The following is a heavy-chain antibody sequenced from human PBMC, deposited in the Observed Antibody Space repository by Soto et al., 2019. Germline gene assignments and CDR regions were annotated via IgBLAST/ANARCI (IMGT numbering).Heavy chain of an antibody. J-gene: IGHJ6*02. D-gene: IGHD6-6*01. Sequence: KTSETLSLTCTVSGDSVSSGGNYWSWIRQPPGEGLEWIAYIHYSGSVNYNPSLKSRVTISVDTSKNQFSLKLSSVTAADTAVYYCARDHGIAARRPLGDYYYGMDVWGQGTTVTVSS. CDR1: GDSVSSGGNY. CDR3: ARDHGIAARRPLGDYYYGMDV. V-gene: IGHV4-61*08. CDR2: IHYSGSV.